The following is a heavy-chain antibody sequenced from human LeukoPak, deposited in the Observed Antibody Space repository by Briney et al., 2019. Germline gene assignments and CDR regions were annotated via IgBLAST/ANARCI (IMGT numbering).Heavy chain of an antibody. CDR1: GFTFSSYA. CDR3: AREEGATDY. J-gene: IGHJ4*02. Sequence: GGSLRLSCAASGFTFSSYAMSWVRQAPGKGLEWVANIKQDGSEKYYVDSVKGRFTISRDNAKNTLYLQMNSLRVEDTAVYYCAREEGATDYWGQGTLVTVSS. V-gene: IGHV3-7*01. CDR2: IKQDGSEK.